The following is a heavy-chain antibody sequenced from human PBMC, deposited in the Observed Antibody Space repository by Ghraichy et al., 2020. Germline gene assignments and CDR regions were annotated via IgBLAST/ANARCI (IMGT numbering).Heavy chain of an antibody. CDR2: VSGSGGYT. CDR3: AKDRFSGTYPYHFDY. D-gene: IGHD1-26*01. V-gene: IGHV3-23*01. CDR1: GFTFNNYA. J-gene: IGHJ4*02. Sequence: AGSLRLSCAASGFTFNNYAMSWVRQAPGKGLEWVSAVSGSGGYTYYADSVQGRFSISRDNSENTVFLQMNSLRAEDTAIYYCAKDRFSGTYPYHFDYWGQGMLVTVSS.